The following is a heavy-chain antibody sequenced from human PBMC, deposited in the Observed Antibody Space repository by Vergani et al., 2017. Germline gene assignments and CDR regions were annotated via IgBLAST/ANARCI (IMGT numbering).Heavy chain of an antibody. D-gene: IGHD6-13*01. CDR2: IYHSGST. J-gene: IGHJ6*02. CDR3: ARAIAAAGTMVGYYYYGMDV. V-gene: IGHV4-38-2*01. CDR1: GYSISSGYY. Sequence: QMQLQESGPGLVKPSETLSLTCAVSGYSISSGYYWGWIRQPPGKGLEWIGSIYHSGSTYYNPSLKSRVTISVDTSKNQFSLKLSSVTAADTAVYYCARAIAAAGTMVGYYYYGMDVWGQGTTVTVSS.